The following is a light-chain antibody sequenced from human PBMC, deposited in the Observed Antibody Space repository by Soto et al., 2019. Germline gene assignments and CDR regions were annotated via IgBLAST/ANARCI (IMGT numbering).Light chain of an antibody. Sequence: EVVMHHSPLSLPFTLGQPASSSGRSTQSLVYIFGKPNLDWFQQRPGQSPSRLIFKVSNRDSGVPDRFIGSGSGTNFTLKITRVEAEDVGIYYCMQGPHWPPGFGGGTQVKIK. CDR3: MQGPHWPPG. J-gene: IGKJ4*01. CDR1: QSLVYIFGKPN. CDR2: KVS. V-gene: IGKV2-30*01.